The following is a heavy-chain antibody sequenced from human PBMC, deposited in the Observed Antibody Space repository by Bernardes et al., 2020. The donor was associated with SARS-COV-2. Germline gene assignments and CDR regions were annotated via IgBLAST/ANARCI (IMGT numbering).Heavy chain of an antibody. Sequence: GGSLRLSCAGSGFTFSRHSMNWVRRAPGKGLEWVSSITTNFYTYYSDSVKGRFTISRDNVKNSLYLEMDSLRAEDTAIYYCAREAELWFGEFPPKKIDYWGPGILVTVS. J-gene: IGHJ4*02. V-gene: IGHV3-21*06. CDR2: ITTNFYT. CDR3: AREAELWFGEFPPKKIDY. D-gene: IGHD3-10*01. CDR1: GFTFSRHS.